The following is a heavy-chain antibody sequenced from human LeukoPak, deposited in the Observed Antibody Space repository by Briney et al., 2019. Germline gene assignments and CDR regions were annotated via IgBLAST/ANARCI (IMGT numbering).Heavy chain of an antibody. D-gene: IGHD3-3*01. CDR2: INPNSGGT. V-gene: IGHV1-2*02. CDR3: ARDRGLGFLEWLSPFDP. CDR1: GYTFTGYY. Sequence: GASVKVSCKASGYTFTGYYMHWVRQAPAQGLEWMGWINPNSGGTNYAQKFQGRVTMTRDTSISTAYMELSRLRSDDTAVYYCARDRGLGFLEWLSPFDPWGQGTLVTVSS. J-gene: IGHJ5*02.